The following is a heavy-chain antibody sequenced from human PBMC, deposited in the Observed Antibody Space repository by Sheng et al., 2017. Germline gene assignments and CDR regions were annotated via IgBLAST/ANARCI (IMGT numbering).Heavy chain of an antibody. V-gene: IGHV4-34*01. J-gene: IGHJ5*02. D-gene: IGHD6-13*01. CDR3: ARGWSLYSSSWYPFRTSTDFRSGEAFDP. CDR2: INHSGST. CDR1: GGSFSGYY. Sequence: QVQLQQWGAGLLKPSETLSLTCAVYGGSFSGYYWSWIRQPPGKGLEWIGEINHSGSTNYNPSLKSRVTISVDTSKNQFSLKLSSVTAADTAVYYCARGWSLYSSSWYPFRTSTDFRSGEAFDPWAREPWSPSP.